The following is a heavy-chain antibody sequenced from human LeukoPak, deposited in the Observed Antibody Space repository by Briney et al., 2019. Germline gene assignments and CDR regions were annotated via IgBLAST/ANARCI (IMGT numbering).Heavy chain of an antibody. D-gene: IGHD6-19*01. CDR2: ISGTGFTT. J-gene: IGHJ5*02. V-gene: IGHV3-23*01. CDR1: GFTFNSYA. CDR3: ARGGGIAVLGWLDP. Sequence: PGGSLRLSCAASGFTFNSYAMNWVRQAPGMGLEWVSTISGTGFTTYYAEPLKGRFTISRDNSRDTLYLQMNSLRAEDTAVYYCARGGGIAVLGWLDPWGQGTLVTVSS.